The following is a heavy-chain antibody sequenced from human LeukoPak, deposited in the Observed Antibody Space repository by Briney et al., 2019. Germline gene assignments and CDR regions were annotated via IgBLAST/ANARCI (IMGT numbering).Heavy chain of an antibody. D-gene: IGHD2-21*02. J-gene: IGHJ4*02. CDR2: IKTDGSTT. Sequence: GGPESLSCTGSGFTFSDYWMHWARHAPGKGLVWVSRIKTDGSTTTYADSVKGRFTISRDNAKNTVYLQMDSLRADDTAVYYCARDRRHVTAGFWGRGTGDSVSS. V-gene: IGHV3-74*01. CDR3: ARDRRHVTAGF. CDR1: GFTFSDYW.